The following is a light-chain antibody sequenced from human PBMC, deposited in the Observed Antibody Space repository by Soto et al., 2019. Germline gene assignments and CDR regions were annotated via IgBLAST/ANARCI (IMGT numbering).Light chain of an antibody. Sequence: DIQRTQSPSTLSGSVGYRVTITGRASQTISSWLAWYQQKPGKAPKPLIYKASTLKSGVPSRFSGSGSGTEFTLTISSLQPDDFATYYCQHYNSYSEAFGQGTKVDIK. CDR1: QTISSW. V-gene: IGKV1-5*03. CDR2: KAS. J-gene: IGKJ1*01. CDR3: QHYNSYSEA.